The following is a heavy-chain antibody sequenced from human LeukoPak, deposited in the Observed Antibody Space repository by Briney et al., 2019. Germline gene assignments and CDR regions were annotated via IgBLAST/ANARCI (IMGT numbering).Heavy chain of an antibody. Sequence: GGSLRLSCAASRFTLSNYWLSWVRQAPGKGLEWVANIKQDGSETYYVDSVKGRFTISRDNAKNSLSLQMNSLRAEDTAVYYCARQRGSGCLDYWGQGTLVTVSS. CDR3: ARQRGSGCLDY. CDR2: IKQDGSET. V-gene: IGHV3-7*01. J-gene: IGHJ4*02. D-gene: IGHD6-19*01. CDR1: RFTLSNYW.